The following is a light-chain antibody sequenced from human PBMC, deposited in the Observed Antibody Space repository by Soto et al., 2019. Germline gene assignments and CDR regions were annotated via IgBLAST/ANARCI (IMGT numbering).Light chain of an antibody. CDR2: AAS. CDR3: QQLNFYPPELT. J-gene: IGKJ4*01. V-gene: IGKV1-9*01. Sequence: DIQLTQSPSFLSASVGDRVTITCRASQGIRNYLAWYQQRPGKAPKLLLYAASTLHSGVPSRFGGSGSGTEFTLTISSLQPEDFATYYFQQLNFYPPELTFGGGTNVEIK. CDR1: QGIRNY.